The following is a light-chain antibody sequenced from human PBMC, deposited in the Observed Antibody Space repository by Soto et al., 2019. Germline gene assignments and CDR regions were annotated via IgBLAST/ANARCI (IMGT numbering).Light chain of an antibody. V-gene: IGLV2-14*01. CDR3: SSYTSSSTRL. CDR2: DVS. CDR1: SSDVCGYNY. J-gene: IGLJ3*02. Sequence: QSALTQPASVSGSPGQSITISCTGTSSDVCGYNYVSWYQQYPGKAPKVMIFDVSNRPSGVSDRFSGSKSGNTAFLTISGLQAEDEADYYCSSYTSSSTRLFGGGTKLTVL.